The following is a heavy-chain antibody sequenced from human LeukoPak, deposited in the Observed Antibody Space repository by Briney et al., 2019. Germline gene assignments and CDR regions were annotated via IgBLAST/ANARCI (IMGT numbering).Heavy chain of an antibody. V-gene: IGHV4-34*01. CDR2: INHSGST. D-gene: IGHD6-19*01. Sequence: PSETLSLTCAVYGGSFSGYYWSWIRQPPGKGLEWIGEINHSGSTNYNPSLKSRVTISVDTSKNQFSLKLSSVTAADTAVYYCASAWIGIAVAGTQGPLDYWGQGTLVTVSP. CDR3: ASAWIGIAVAGTQGPLDY. CDR1: GGSFSGYY. J-gene: IGHJ4*02.